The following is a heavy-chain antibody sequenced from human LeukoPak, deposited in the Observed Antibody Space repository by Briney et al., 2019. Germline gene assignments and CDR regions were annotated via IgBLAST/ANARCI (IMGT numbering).Heavy chain of an antibody. CDR3: AREPVRSGYYYGYFDY. CDR1: GFTFXSYA. J-gene: IGHJ4*02. Sequence: RXLRLSXXXPGFTFXSYAMHWVRQAPGKGLEWVAVISYDGSNKYYADSVKGRFTISRDNSKNTLYLQMNSLRAEDTAVYYCAREPVRSGYYYGYFDYWGQGTLVTVSS. D-gene: IGHD3-22*01. CDR2: ISYDGSNK. V-gene: IGHV3-30-3*01.